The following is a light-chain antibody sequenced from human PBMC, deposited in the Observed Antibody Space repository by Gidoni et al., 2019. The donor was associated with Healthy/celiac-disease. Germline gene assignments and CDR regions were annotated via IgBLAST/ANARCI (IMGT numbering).Light chain of an antibody. CDR1: KLGDKY. V-gene: IGLV3-1*01. J-gene: IGLJ2*01. CDR2: QDS. Sequence: SYELTQPPSVSVSPGQTASITCSGDKLGDKYACWYQQKPGQYPVLVIYQDSKRPSGIPERISGSNSGNTATLTISGTQAMDEADYYCQAWDSSIGVFGGGTKLTVL. CDR3: QAWDSSIGV.